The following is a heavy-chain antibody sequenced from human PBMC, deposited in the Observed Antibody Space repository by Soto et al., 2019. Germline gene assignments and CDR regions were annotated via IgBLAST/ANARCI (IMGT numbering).Heavy chain of an antibody. CDR1: GGTFSSYA. CDR3: AGEARYCSGGSCYFLPGIDY. CDR2: IIPIFGTA. J-gene: IGHJ4*02. V-gene: IGHV1-69*12. D-gene: IGHD2-15*01. Sequence: QVQLVQSGAEVKKPGSSVKVSCKASGGTFSSYAISWVRQAPGQGLEWMGGIIPIFGTANYAQKFQGRGTITADESTSTAYMELSSLRSEDTALYYCAGEARYCSGGSCYFLPGIDYLGQGTLVTVSS.